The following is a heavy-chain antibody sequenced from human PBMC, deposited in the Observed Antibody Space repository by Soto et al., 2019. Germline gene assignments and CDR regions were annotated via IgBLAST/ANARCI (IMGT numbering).Heavy chain of an antibody. J-gene: IGHJ4*02. CDR1: GYTFTSYG. D-gene: IGHD3-10*01. V-gene: IGHV1-18*04. CDR3: ARDQLGARGDY. CDR2: IGVYNNNR. Sequence: QVQLVQSGAEVKKPGASVKVSCKASGYTFTSYGISWVRQAPGQGLEWMGWIGVYNNNRNYAQKVQGRVTMTTDRSTSTASMELSSLISDDTAVYYCARDQLGARGDYWGQGTLVTVSS.